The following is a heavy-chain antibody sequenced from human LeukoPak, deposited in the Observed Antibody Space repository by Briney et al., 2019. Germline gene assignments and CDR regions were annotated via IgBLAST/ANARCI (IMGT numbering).Heavy chain of an antibody. Sequence: GGSLRLSCAASGFTVSSNYMSWVRQAPGKGLEWVSVIYSGGSTYYADSVKGRFTISRDNSKNTLYLQMNSLRAEDTAVYYCARVTRQKYYDFWSGAVWDYWGQGTLVTVSS. D-gene: IGHD3-3*01. CDR2: IYSGGST. V-gene: IGHV3-53*01. CDR3: ARVTRQKYYDFWSGAVWDY. J-gene: IGHJ4*02. CDR1: GFTVSSNY.